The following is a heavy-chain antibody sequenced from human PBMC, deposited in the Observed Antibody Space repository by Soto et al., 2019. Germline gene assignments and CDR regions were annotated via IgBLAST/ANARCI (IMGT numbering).Heavy chain of an antibody. J-gene: IGHJ3*02. CDR3: ARITMVRGADDAFDI. CDR1: GGSISSSNW. V-gene: IGHV4-4*02. Sequence: SETLSLTCAVSGGSISSSNWWSWVRQPPGKGLEWIGEIYHSGSTNYNPSLKSRVTISVDKSKNQFSLKLSPVTAADTAVYYCARITMVRGADDAFDIWGQGTMVTVSS. D-gene: IGHD3-10*01. CDR2: IYHSGST.